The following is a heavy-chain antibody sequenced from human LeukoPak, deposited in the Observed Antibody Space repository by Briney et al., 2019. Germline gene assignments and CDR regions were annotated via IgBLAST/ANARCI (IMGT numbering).Heavy chain of an antibody. CDR1: GFTFSTYW. D-gene: IGHD6-13*01. V-gene: IGHV3-7*01. J-gene: IGHJ4*02. CDR2: IKQDGSEK. CDR3: ARDSAGNGY. Sequence: TGGSLRLSCAASGFTFSTYWMSWVGQAPGKGLEWVANIKQDGSEKYYVDSVKGRFTISRDNAKNSLYLQTNSLRAEDTAMYYCARDSAGNGYWGQGTLVTVSS.